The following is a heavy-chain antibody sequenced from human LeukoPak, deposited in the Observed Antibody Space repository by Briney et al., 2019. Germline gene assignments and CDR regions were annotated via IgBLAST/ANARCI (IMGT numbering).Heavy chain of an antibody. CDR1: GFTFSDYY. D-gene: IGHD6-13*01. CDR3: ARRGSGIAAAGYFDY. J-gene: IGHJ4*02. V-gene: IGHV3-11*06. CDR2: ISSSSSYT. Sequence: GGSLRLSCAASGFTFSDYYMSWIRQATGKGLEWVSYISSSSSYTNYADSVKGRFTISRDNAKNSLYLQMNSLRAEDTAVYYCARRGSGIAAAGYFDYWGQGTLVTVSS.